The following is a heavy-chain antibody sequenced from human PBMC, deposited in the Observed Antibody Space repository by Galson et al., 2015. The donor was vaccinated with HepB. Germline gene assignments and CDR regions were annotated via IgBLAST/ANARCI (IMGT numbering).Heavy chain of an antibody. CDR2: ISAGDGRNT. CDR3: AKDCLGPNPPLSLRFLGWPDS. D-gene: IGHD3-3*01. V-gene: IGHV3-30*04. J-gene: IGHJ4*02. CDR1: GLIFSNSV. Sequence: SLRLSCAASGLIFSNSVMHWVRQAPGKGLEWVALISAGDGRNTNYADSVRGRFTISRDNSKNTLYLQMNSLRAEDTAVYYCAKDCLGPNPPLSLRFLGWPDSWGPGTLVTVSS.